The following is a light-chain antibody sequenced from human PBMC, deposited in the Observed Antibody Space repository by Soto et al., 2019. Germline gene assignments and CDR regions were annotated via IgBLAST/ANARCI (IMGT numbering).Light chain of an antibody. CDR3: SSYTSSSSVYV. V-gene: IGLV2-14*03. J-gene: IGLJ1*01. CDR1: SSDIGGYNY. Sequence: QSALTQPASESGSPGQSITISCTGTSSDIGGYNYVSWYQQHPGKAPKLIINDVINRPSGVSNRFSGSKSGNTASLTISGLQAEDEADYYCSSYTSSSSVYVFGTGTKLTVL. CDR2: DVI.